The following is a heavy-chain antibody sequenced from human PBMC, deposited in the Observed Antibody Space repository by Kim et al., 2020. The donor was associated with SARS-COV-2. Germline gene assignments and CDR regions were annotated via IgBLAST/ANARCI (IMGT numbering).Heavy chain of an antibody. CDR1: GFTFSSYG. CDR2: IWYDGSNK. CDR3: ARDCDSSGYYRGYVDY. J-gene: IGHJ4*02. D-gene: IGHD3-22*01. V-gene: IGHV3-33*01. Sequence: GGSLRLSCAASGFTFSSYGMHWVRQAPGKGLEWVAVIWYDGSNKYYADSVKGRFTISRDNSKNTLYLQMNSLRAEDTAVYYCARDCDSSGYYRGYVDYWGQGTLVTVSS.